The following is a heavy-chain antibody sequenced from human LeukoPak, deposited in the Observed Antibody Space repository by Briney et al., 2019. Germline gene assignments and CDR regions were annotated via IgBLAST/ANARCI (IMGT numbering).Heavy chain of an antibody. D-gene: IGHD3-3*01. CDR1: GFSFPSHS. Sequence: PVGSLRLSCAASGFSFPSHSFHGVRQSPGKGQEWVAYIGTSSSTIYQAKSVKGRFSISRDNAKNSLFLQMDSLRVEDTAVYYCARDRGTFGVVDSWGQGTLVAVSS. CDR3: ARDRGTFGVVDS. CDR2: IGTSSSTI. J-gene: IGHJ4*02. V-gene: IGHV3-48*04.